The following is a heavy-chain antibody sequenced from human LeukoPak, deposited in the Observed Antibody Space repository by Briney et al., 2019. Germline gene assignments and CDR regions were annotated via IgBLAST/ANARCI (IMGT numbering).Heavy chain of an antibody. V-gene: IGHV3-64*01. CDR2: ISSNGGST. J-gene: IGHJ6*03. D-gene: IGHD1-1*01. Sequence: GGSLRLSCAAPGFTFSSYAMHWVRQAPGKGLEYVSAISSNGGSTYYANSVKGRFTISRDNSKNTLYLQMGSLRAEDMAVYYCARAPGYYYYYYMDVWGKGTTVTVSS. CDR3: ARAPGYYYYYYMDV. CDR1: GFTFSSYA.